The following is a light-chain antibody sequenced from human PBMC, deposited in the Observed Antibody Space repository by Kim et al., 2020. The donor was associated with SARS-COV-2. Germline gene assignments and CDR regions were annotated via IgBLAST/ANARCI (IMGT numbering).Light chain of an antibody. CDR1: SSDVGGYNF. Sequence: QSALTQPPSASGSPGQSVTISCTGTSSDVGGYNFVSWYQQHPGKAPKLMIYDVSNRPSGVPDRFSVSKSGNTASLTVSGLQAEDEADYYCSSYAAISNFVFGTGTKVTVL. CDR2: DVS. CDR3: SSYAAISNFV. V-gene: IGLV2-8*01. J-gene: IGLJ1*01.